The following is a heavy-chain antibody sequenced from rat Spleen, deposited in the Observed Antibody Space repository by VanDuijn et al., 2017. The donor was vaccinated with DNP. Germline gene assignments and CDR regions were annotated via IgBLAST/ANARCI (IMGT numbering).Heavy chain of an antibody. CDR2: ISYVGGNT. CDR3: ARPDY. CDR1: GFTFSDYY. J-gene: IGHJ2*01. V-gene: IGHV5-25*01. Sequence: EVQLVESGGGLVQPGRSLKLSCAASGFTFSDYYMAWVRQAPTKGLEWVASISYVGGNTYYRDSVKGRFTISRDNAESNLYLHMDSLRSEDTATYYCARPDYWGQGVMVTVSS.